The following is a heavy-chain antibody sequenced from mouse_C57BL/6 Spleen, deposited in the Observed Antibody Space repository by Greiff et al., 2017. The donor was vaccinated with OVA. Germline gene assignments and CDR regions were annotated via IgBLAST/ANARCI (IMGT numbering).Heavy chain of an antibody. CDR3: ARGAGETGYDAMDY. V-gene: IGHV1-72*01. J-gene: IGHJ4*01. CDR1: GYTFTSYW. Sequence: QVQLQQPGAELVKPGASVKLSCKASGYTFTSYWMHWVKQRPGRGLEWIGRIDPYSGGTKYNEKFKSKATLTVDKPSSTAYMQLSSLTSEDSAVYYCARGAGETGYDAMDYWGQGTSVTVSS. CDR2: IDPYSGGT. D-gene: IGHD4-1*01.